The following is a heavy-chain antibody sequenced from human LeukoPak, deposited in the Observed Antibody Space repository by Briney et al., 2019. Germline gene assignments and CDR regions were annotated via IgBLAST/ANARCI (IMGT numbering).Heavy chain of an antibody. CDR1: GAPISRFY. CDR2: IYNGVPP. D-gene: IGHD5-12*01. J-gene: IGHJ5*01. Sequence: PSETLSLICTTSGAPISRFYWSWVRQPPGKGLEWIGNIYNGVPPFLNPSLKSRVTLFVDPCKTQLSLQLASVTAADTAVYYCVQTPGLAGFDYWGQGIPVTVSS. V-gene: IGHV4-4*08. CDR3: VQTPGLAGFDY.